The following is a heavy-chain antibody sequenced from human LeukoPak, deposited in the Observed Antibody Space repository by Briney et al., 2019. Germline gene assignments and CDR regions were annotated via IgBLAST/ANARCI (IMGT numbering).Heavy chain of an antibody. CDR1: GGSFSGYY. Sequence: SETLFLTCAVYGGSFSGYYWSWIRQPPGKGLEWIGEINHSGSTNYNPSLKSRVTISVDTSKNQFSLKLSSVTAADTAVYYCARANIVYYDFWSGYYTRHDFDYWGQGTLVTVSS. CDR3: ARANIVYYDFWSGYYTRHDFDY. CDR2: INHSGST. D-gene: IGHD3-3*01. V-gene: IGHV4-34*01. J-gene: IGHJ4*02.